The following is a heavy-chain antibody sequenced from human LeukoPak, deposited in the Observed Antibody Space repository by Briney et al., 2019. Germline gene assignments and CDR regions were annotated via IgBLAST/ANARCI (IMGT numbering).Heavy chain of an antibody. CDR1: GGSISSYY. V-gene: IGHV4-59*01. CDR2: IYYSGST. J-gene: IGHJ3*02. CDR3: ARARVTYHSSGYLLDAFDI. D-gene: IGHD3-22*01. Sequence: PSETLSLTCTVSGGSISSYYWSWIRQPPGKGLEWIGYIYYSGSTNYNPSLKSRVTISVDTSKNQFSLKLSSVTAADTAVYYCARARVTYHSSGYLLDAFDIWGQGTMVTVSS.